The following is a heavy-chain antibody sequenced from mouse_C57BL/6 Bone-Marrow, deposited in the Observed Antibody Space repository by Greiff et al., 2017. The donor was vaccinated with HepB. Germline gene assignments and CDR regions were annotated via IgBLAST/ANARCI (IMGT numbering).Heavy chain of an antibody. D-gene: IGHD2-2*01. CDR2: INPGSGGT. J-gene: IGHJ4*01. CDR1: GYAFTNYL. Sequence: QVQLKQSGAELVRPGTSVKVSCKASGYAFTNYLIEWVKQRPGQGLEWIGVINPGSGGTNYNEKFKGKATLTADKSSSTADMQLSSLTSEDSAVYFCAQGGYAYAMEYWGQGTSVTVAS. V-gene: IGHV1-54*01. CDR3: AQGGYAYAMEY.